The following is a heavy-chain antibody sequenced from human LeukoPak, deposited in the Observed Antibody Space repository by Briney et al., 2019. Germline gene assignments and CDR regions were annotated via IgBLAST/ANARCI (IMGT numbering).Heavy chain of an antibody. D-gene: IGHD1-26*01. CDR2: IYTSGST. J-gene: IGHJ6*02. CDR3: ARELGIVGATTTKYYYGMDV. V-gene: IGHV4-4*07. CDR1: GGSISSYY. Sequence: SGTLSLTCTVSGGSISSYYWSWIRQPAGKGLEWIGRIYTSGSTNYNPSLKSRVTMSVDTSKNQFSLKLSSVTAADTAVYYCARELGIVGATTTKYYYGMDVWGQGTTVTVSS.